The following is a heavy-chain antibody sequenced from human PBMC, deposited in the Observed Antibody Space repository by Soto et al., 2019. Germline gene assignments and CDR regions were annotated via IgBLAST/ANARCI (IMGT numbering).Heavy chain of an antibody. D-gene: IGHD5-18*01. V-gene: IGHV3-23*01. Sequence: EVQLLESGGGLVQPGGSLRLSCAASGFTFSSYAMSWVRQAPGKGLEWVSAISGSGGSTYYADSVKGRFTISRDNSKNTLYLQMNRLRAEDTAVYYCAKDRRRGYSYGYDAFDIWGQGTMVTVYS. J-gene: IGHJ3*02. CDR1: GFTFSSYA. CDR3: AKDRRRGYSYGYDAFDI. CDR2: ISGSGGST.